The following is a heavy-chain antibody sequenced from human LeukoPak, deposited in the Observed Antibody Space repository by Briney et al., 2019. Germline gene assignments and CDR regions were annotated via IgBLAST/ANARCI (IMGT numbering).Heavy chain of an antibody. CDR2: IYYSGST. Sequence: SETLSLTCIVSGGSISTYYWSWIRQPPGKGLEWIGYIYYSGSTNYNPSLKSRVTISVDTSKNRFSLRLTSVTAADTAVYYCARSSELSSLDYWGQGALVTVSS. CDR3: ARSSELSSLDY. J-gene: IGHJ4*02. V-gene: IGHV4-59*01. D-gene: IGHD3-16*02. CDR1: GGSISTYY.